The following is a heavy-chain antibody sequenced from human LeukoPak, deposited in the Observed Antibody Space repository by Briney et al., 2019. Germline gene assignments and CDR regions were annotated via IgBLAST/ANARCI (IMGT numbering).Heavy chain of an antibody. J-gene: IGHJ6*02. D-gene: IGHD2-15*01. Sequence: RGSVKVSCKASGGTFSSYAISWVRQAPGQGLEWMGRIIPILGIANYAQKLQGRVTITADKSTSTAYMELSSLRSEDTAVYYCAKHIQLGYCSGGSCLTPYGMDVWGQGTTVTVSS. V-gene: IGHV1-69*04. CDR3: AKHIQLGYCSGGSCLTPYGMDV. CDR2: IIPILGIA. CDR1: GGTFSSYA.